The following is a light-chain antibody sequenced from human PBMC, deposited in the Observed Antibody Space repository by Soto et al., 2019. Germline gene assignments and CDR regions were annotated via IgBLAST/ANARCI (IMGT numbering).Light chain of an antibody. CDR1: QSIYSN. V-gene: IGKV3-15*01. CDR3: QQYNTWPLT. Sequence: EIVMTQSPATLSVSPGERATLSCRASQSIYSNLAWYQQKPGQAPRLLIYAASTRATGIPARFSGSGSGTEFTLTISSLQSVDFAVYSCQQYNTWPLTFGGGTNVEIK. J-gene: IGKJ4*01. CDR2: AAS.